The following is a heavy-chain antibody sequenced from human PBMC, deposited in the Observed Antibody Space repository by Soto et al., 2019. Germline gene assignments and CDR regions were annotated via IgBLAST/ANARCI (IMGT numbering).Heavy chain of an antibody. J-gene: IGHJ4*02. CDR3: AICSIAATGPDFDY. V-gene: IGHV1-46*01. D-gene: IGHD6-13*01. CDR1: GYTFTTYY. CDR2: INPTSGRT. Sequence: ASVKVSCKASGYTFTTYYMNWVRQAPGQGLEWMGIINPTSGRTTYAQRFQGRVTMTRDTSTSTVYVELSSVRSEDTAMYYCAICSIAATGPDFDYWGQGTLVTVSS.